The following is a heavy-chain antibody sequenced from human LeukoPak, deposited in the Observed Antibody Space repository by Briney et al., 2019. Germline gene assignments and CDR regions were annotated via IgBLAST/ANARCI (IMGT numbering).Heavy chain of an antibody. D-gene: IGHD6-13*01. J-gene: IGHJ4*02. CDR2: IIPILGIA. Sequence: SVKVSCKASGGTFSSYTISWVRQAPGQGLEWMGRIIPILGIANYAQKFQGRVTITADKSTSTAYMELSSLRSEDTAVYYCARDDDSSSWYFDYWGQGTLVTVSS. CDR1: GGTFSSYT. CDR3: ARDDDSSSWYFDY. V-gene: IGHV1-69*04.